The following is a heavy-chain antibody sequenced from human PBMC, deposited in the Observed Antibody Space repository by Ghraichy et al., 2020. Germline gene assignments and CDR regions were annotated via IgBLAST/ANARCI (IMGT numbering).Heavy chain of an antibody. CDR3: AKSPLVVVPATLDY. D-gene: IGHD2-15*01. CDR2: ISYDGSDT. V-gene: IGHV3-30*18. CDR1: GFTFGSYA. J-gene: IGHJ4*02. Sequence: GGSLRLSCTASGFTFGSYAMHWVRQAPGKGLEWVALISYDGSDTYYADSLKGRFTISRDNYKNTLYLQTSNLRPEDTAMYYCAKSPLVVVPATLDYWGQGTLGTVPS.